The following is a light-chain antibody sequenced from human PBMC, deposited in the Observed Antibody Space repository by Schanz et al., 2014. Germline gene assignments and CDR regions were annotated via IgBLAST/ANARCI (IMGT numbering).Light chain of an antibody. CDR3: SSYAGSNNWVV. V-gene: IGLV2-8*01. Sequence: QSALTQPPSASGSPGQSVTISCTGTSSDVGAYNYVSWYQQHPGKAPKLMICEVSKRPSGVPDRFSGSKSGNTASLTVSGLQAEDEADYYCSSYAGSNNWVVFGGGTKLTVL. CDR1: SSDVGAYNY. J-gene: IGLJ2*01. CDR2: EVS.